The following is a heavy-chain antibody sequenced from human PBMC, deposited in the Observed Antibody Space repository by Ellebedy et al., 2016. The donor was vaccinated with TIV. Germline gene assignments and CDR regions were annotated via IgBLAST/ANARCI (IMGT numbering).Heavy chain of an antibody. CDR1: GGTFSSYA. CDR2: IIPIFGTA. V-gene: IGHV1-69*13. CDR3: ATAAIVGASLPYYYYGMDV. D-gene: IGHD1-26*01. Sequence: SVKVSXXASGGTFSSYAISWVRQAPGQGLEWMGGIIPIFGTANYAQKFQGRVTITADESTSTAYMELSSLRSEDTAVYYCATAAIVGASLPYYYYGMDVWGQGTTVTVSS. J-gene: IGHJ6*02.